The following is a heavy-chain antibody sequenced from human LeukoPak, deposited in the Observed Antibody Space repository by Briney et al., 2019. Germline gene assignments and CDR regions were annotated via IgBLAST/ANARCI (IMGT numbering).Heavy chain of an antibody. J-gene: IGHJ4*02. D-gene: IGHD3-10*01. Sequence: SQTLSLTCAVSGGSISSGGYSWSWIRQPPGKGLEWSGYIYHSGSTYYNPSLKSRVTISVDRSKNQFSLKLSSVTAADTAVYYCARLFMVRGDYFDYWGQGTLVTVSS. CDR2: IYHSGST. V-gene: IGHV4-30-2*01. CDR1: GGSISSGGYS. CDR3: ARLFMVRGDYFDY.